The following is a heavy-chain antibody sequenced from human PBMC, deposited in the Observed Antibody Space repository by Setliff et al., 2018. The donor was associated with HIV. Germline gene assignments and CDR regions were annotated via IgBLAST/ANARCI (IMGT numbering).Heavy chain of an antibody. Sequence: SETLSLTCVVYGGSFSDFYWVWVRQPPSKGLEWIGEITHRGSTTYNPALQSRVAISVDTSRRQFTLKLGSVTAADTAVYYCARGQHVFPAPHYMDVWDKGTTVTVSS. V-gene: IGHV4-34*01. CDR3: ARGQHVFPAPHYMDV. CDR1: GGSFSDFY. J-gene: IGHJ6*03. D-gene: IGHD2-2*01. CDR2: ITHRGST.